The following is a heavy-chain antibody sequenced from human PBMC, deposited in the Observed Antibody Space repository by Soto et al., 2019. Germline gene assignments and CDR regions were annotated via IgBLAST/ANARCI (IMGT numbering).Heavy chain of an antibody. CDR1: GYTLTELS. D-gene: IGHD6-13*01. V-gene: IGHV1-24*01. Sequence: AASVKVSCKVSGYTLTELSMHWVRQAPGKGLEWMGGFDPEDGETIYAQKFQGRVTMTEDTSTDTAYMELSSLRSEDTAVYYCATEVAAAGTTAFDYWGQGTLVTVSS. CDR3: ATEVAAAGTTAFDY. J-gene: IGHJ4*02. CDR2: FDPEDGET.